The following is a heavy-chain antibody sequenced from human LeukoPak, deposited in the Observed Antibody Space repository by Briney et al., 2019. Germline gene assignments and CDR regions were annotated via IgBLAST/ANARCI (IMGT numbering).Heavy chain of an antibody. CDR3: AKDDDFWSGSHFDY. D-gene: IGHD3-3*01. CDR2: ISGSGGST. Sequence: GGSLRLSCAASGFTFSSYAMSWVRQAPGKGLEWVSAISGSGGSTNYADSVKGRFTISRDNSKNTLYLQMNSLRAEDTAVYYCAKDDDFWSGSHFDYWGQGTLVTVSS. J-gene: IGHJ4*02. CDR1: GFTFSSYA. V-gene: IGHV3-23*01.